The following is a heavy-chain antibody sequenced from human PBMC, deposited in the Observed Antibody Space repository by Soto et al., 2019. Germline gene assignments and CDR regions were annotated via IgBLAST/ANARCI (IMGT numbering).Heavy chain of an antibody. Sequence: GGSLRLSCAASGFTFSSYAMSWVRQAPGKGLEWVSAISGSGGSTYYADSVKGRFTISRDNSKNTLYLQMNSLRAEDTAVYYCAKVPYSDSSGYHDYWGQGTLVTVS. CDR1: GFTFSSYA. D-gene: IGHD3-22*01. CDR2: ISGSGGST. J-gene: IGHJ4*02. V-gene: IGHV3-23*01. CDR3: AKVPYSDSSGYHDY.